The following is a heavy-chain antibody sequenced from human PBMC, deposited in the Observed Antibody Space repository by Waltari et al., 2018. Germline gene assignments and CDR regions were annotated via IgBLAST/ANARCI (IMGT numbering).Heavy chain of an antibody. CDR3: TRHPEHADYGDYRNWFDP. Sequence: QVQLQESGPALVTPSEPLSLPCTFPGASIPSAHFYWAGTRHSPGKGLEWIASIHYSGSTFYSPSLKSRITISVDTSKDQFSLKLKSVTAADTAVYYCTRHPEHADYGDYRNWFDPWGQGTLVTVSS. J-gene: IGHJ5*02. CDR2: IHYSGST. D-gene: IGHD4-17*01. CDR1: GASIPSAHFY. V-gene: IGHV4-39*01.